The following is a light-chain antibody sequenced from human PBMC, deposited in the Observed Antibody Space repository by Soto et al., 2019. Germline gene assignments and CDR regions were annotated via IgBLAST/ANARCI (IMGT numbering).Light chain of an antibody. CDR1: QGISSY. J-gene: IGKJ1*01. CDR2: AAS. V-gene: IGKV1-8*01. CDR3: QQYYSYPRT. Sequence: AIRMTQSPSSLSASTGDRVTITCRASQGISSYLAWYQQKPGKAPKLLIYAASTLQSGVPSRFSGSGSGTDFTLTISCLQSEECATYYGQQYYSYPRTFGQGTKVEIK.